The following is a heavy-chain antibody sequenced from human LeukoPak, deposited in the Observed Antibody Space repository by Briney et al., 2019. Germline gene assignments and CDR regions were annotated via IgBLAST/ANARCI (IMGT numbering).Heavy chain of an antibody. J-gene: IGHJ5*02. CDR2: IYSSGNT. CDR3: ARALPGYCSSTSCKPGHWFDP. D-gene: IGHD2-2*01. CDR1: GFTFSKYW. V-gene: IGHV3-53*01. Sequence: GGSLRLSCAASGFTFSKYWLHWVRQAPGKGLEWVSVIYSSGNTLYADSVRGRFTISRDNSNNTLHLQMNSLRAEDTAVYYCARALPGYCSSTSCKPGHWFDPWGQGTLVTVSS.